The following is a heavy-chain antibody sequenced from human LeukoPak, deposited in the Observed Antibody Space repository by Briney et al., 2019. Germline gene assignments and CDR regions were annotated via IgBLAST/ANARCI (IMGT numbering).Heavy chain of an antibody. Sequence: SETLSLTCTVSGGSISSRSYYWGWIRQPPGKGLEWIGSIYYSGSTYYNPSLKSRVTISVDTSKNQFSLKLSSVTAADTAVYYCARKPGATGYSSFHYWGQGTLVTVSS. D-gene: IGHD6-19*01. CDR1: GGSISSRSYY. CDR2: IYYSGST. V-gene: IGHV4-39*01. CDR3: ARKPGATGYSSFHY. J-gene: IGHJ4*02.